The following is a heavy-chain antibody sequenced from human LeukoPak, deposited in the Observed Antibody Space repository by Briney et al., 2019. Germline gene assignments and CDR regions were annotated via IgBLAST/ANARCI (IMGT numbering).Heavy chain of an antibody. J-gene: IGHJ4*02. CDR2: ISGSGGST. CDR1: GFTFSSYA. CDR3: AKGVGVGITMVRGSIGGFDY. V-gene: IGHV3-23*01. D-gene: IGHD3-10*01. Sequence: PGGSLRLSCAASGFTFSSYAMSWVRQAPGKGLEWVSAISGSGGSTYYADSVKGRFTISRDNSKNTLYLQMNSLRAEDTAVYYCAKGVGVGITMVRGSIGGFDYWGQGTLVTVSS.